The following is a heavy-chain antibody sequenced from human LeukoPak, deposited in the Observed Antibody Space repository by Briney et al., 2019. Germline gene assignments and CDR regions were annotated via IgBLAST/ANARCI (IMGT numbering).Heavy chain of an antibody. Sequence: PGGSLRLSCAASGFTFSSYAMSWVRQAPGKGLEWVSFISDSGVSTYYADSVKGRFTISRDNSKNTLYLQLSSLRAEDTAVYYCAKGLAAGSQYFDYWGQGTLVTVSS. CDR1: GFTFSSYA. V-gene: IGHV3-23*01. CDR3: AKGLAAGSQYFDY. J-gene: IGHJ4*02. D-gene: IGHD6-25*01. CDR2: ISDSGVST.